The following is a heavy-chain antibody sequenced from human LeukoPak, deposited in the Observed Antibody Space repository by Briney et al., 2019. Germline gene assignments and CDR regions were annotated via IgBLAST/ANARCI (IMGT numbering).Heavy chain of an antibody. V-gene: IGHV1-2*04. CDR2: INPNSGGT. D-gene: IGHD3-9*01. CDR1: GYTFTGYY. Sequence: ASVKVSCKASGYTFTGYYMHWVRQAPGQGLEWMGWINPNSGGTNYAQKFQGWVTMTRDTSIGTAYMELSRLRSDDTAVYYCARAGGFDWLSPFDYWGQGTLVTVSS. CDR3: ARAGGFDWLSPFDY. J-gene: IGHJ4*02.